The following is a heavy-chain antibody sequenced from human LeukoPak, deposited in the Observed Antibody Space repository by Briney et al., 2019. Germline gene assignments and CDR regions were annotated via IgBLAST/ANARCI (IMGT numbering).Heavy chain of an antibody. Sequence: ASVRVSCKASGGTFSSYAISWVRQAPGQGLEWMGGIIPIFGTANYAQKFQGRVTITADESTSTAYMELSSLRSEDTAVYYCASHMTTVTLAAFDIRGQGTMVTISS. CDR1: GGTFSSYA. CDR3: ASHMTTVTLAAFDI. V-gene: IGHV1-69*13. CDR2: IIPIFGTA. J-gene: IGHJ3*02. D-gene: IGHD4-17*01.